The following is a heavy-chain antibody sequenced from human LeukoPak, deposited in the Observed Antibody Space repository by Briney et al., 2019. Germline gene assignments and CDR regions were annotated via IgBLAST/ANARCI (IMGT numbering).Heavy chain of an antibody. D-gene: IGHD6-19*01. J-gene: IGHJ5*02. V-gene: IGHV4-34*01. CDR3: ARGAQWLGNNWFDP. CDR1: GGSFSGYY. Sequence: SETLSLTCALYGGSFSGYYWSWIRPPPGEGLEWIGEINHSGSTNYNPSLKSRVTISVDTSKNQFSLKLSSVTAADTAVYYCARGAQWLGNNWFDPWGQGTLVTVSS. CDR2: INHSGST.